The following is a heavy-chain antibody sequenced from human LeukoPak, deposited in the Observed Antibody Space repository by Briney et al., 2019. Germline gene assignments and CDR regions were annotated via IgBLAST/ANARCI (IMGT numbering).Heavy chain of an antibody. D-gene: IGHD6-19*01. J-gene: IGHJ5*02. V-gene: IGHV4-59*08. CDR3: TRHAAVEGSSGWSPLWWFDP. CDR1: GGSIRSYY. Sequence: SETLSLTCTVSGGSIRSYYWSWIRQPPGKGLEWIGYMHHSGSTRHNPYLKSRVTISVDTSKSQFSLKLSSVTAADTAVYYCTRHAAVEGSSGWSPLWWFDPWGQGTLVTVSS. CDR2: MHHSGST.